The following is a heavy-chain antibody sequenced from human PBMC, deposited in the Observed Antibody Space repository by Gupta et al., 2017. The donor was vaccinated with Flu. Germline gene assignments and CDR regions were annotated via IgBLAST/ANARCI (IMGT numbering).Heavy chain of an antibody. V-gene: IGHV4-39*01. CDR2: IYYSGST. J-gene: IGHJ4*02. CDR1: GGSISSSSYY. Sequence: QLQLQESGTGLVKPSETLSLTCTVSGGSISSSSYYWGWIRQPPEKGLEWIGSIYYSGSTYYNPSLKSRVTISVDTSKNQFSLKLSSVTAADTAVYYCVVENSGVYFDYWGQGTLVTGSS. CDR3: VVENSGVYFDY. D-gene: IGHD6-19*01.